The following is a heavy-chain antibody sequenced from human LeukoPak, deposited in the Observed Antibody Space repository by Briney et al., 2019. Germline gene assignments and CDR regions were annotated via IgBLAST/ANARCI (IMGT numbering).Heavy chain of an antibody. V-gene: IGHV3-30-3*01. D-gene: IGHD3-22*01. CDR2: ISYDGSNK. CDR3: ARVTYYYDSSGYYDY. J-gene: IGHJ4*02. CDR1: GFTFSSYA. Sequence: GGSLRLSCAASGFTFSSYAMPWVRQAPGKGLEWVAVISYDGSNKYYADSVKGRFTISRDNSKNTLYLQMNSLRAEDTAVYYCARVTYYYDSSGYYDYWGQGTLVTVSS.